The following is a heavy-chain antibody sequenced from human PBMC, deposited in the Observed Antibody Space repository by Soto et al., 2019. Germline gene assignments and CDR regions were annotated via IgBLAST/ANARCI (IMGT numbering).Heavy chain of an antibody. CDR3: ARSGVAALDS. CDR2: ITSKSTYI. V-gene: IGHV3-21*06. J-gene: IGHJ5*01. Sequence: EVQLVESGGGLVKPGGSLRLSCAASGFTFRDYSLNWVRQAPGKGLEWVSSITSKSTYIYYADSVKGRFTISRDNAKSSLYLQMDSLRADDTAVYFCARSGVAALDSWGQGTLVTVSS. D-gene: IGHD2-8*01. CDR1: GFTFRDYS.